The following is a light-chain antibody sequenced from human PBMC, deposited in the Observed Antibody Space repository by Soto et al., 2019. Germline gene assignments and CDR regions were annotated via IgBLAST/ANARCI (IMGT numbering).Light chain of an antibody. J-gene: IGLJ2*01. V-gene: IGLV1-47*01. CDR2: RNN. CDR1: SSNIGSNY. CDR3: AAWDDSLSGVV. Sequence: QSVLTQPPSASGTPGQRVTISCSGSSSNIGSNYVYWYQQLPGTAPKLLIYRNNQRPSEVPDRFSGSKSGTSASLAISGLRSDDDADYYCAAWDDSLSGVVFGGGTKLTVL.